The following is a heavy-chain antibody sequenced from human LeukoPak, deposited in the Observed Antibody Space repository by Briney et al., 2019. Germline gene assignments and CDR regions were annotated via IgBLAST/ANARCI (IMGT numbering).Heavy chain of an antibody. CDR3: ARARKYNGNPNWIDL. CDR2: ISHSGNT. V-gene: IGHV4-38-2*02. D-gene: IGHD4-23*01. J-gene: IGHJ5*02. Sequence: SETLSLTCNVSADSITSTYYWGWIRQPPGKGLEWIGSISHSGNTYYNPSLKSRVTISVDTSKNHFSPNLSAVTAADTAVYYCARARKYNGNPNWIDLWGQGVLVTVSS. CDR1: ADSITSTYY.